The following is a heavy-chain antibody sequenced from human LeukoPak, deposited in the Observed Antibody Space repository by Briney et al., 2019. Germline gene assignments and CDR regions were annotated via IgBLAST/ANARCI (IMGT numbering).Heavy chain of an antibody. CDR2: ISGSGGST. V-gene: IGHV3-23*01. CDR1: GFTFSSYA. Sequence: GGSLRLSCAASGFTFSSYAMSWVRQAPGKGLEWVSAISGSGGSTYYADSVKGRFTISRDNSKDTLYLQMNSLRAEDTAVYYCATGSTSFPVTYYYYHYYMDVWGKGTTVTVSS. D-gene: IGHD2-2*01. CDR3: ATGSTSFPVTYYYYHYYMDV. J-gene: IGHJ6*03.